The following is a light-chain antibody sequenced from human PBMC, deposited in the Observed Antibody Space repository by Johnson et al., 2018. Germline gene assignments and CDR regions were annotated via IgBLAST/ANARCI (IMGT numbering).Light chain of an antibody. CDR3: GTWDSSLRAGNV. CDR1: SYHIGNNY. J-gene: IGLJ1*01. V-gene: IGLV1-51*02. Sequence: QSVLTQPPSVSAAPGQKVTISCSGSSYHIGNNYVSWYQQLPGTAPKLLIYENNKRPSGIPDRLSGHKSGTSPTLGITGLQTGDEADYYCGTWDSSLRAGNVFGTGTKVTVL. CDR2: ENN.